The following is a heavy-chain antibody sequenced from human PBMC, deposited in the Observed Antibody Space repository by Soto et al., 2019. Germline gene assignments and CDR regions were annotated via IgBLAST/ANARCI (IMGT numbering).Heavy chain of an antibody. V-gene: IGHV3-30-3*01. J-gene: IGHJ6*02. CDR2: ISYDGSNK. Sequence: QVQLVESGGGVVQPGRSLRLSCAASGFTFSSYAMHWVRQAPGKGLEWVAVISYDGSNKYYADSVKGRFTISRDNSKNTLYLQMNSLRAEDTAVYYCATDGAAEPNYYYYGMDVWGQGTTVTVSS. CDR1: GFTFSSYA. CDR3: ATDGAAEPNYYYYGMDV. D-gene: IGHD6-13*01.